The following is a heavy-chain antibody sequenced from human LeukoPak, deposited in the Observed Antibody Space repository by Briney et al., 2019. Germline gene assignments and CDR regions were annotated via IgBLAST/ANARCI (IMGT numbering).Heavy chain of an antibody. D-gene: IGHD3-22*01. V-gene: IGHV1-8*03. CDR3: ARGSFVYYYGSSGYYSDAFDI. Sequence: ASVKVSCKASGYTFTSYDINWVRQATGQGLEWMGWMNPNSGNTGYAQKFQGRVTITRNTSISTAYMELSSLRSEDTAVYYCARGSFVYYYGSSGYYSDAFDIWGQGTMVTVSS. J-gene: IGHJ3*02. CDR1: GYTFTSYD. CDR2: MNPNSGNT.